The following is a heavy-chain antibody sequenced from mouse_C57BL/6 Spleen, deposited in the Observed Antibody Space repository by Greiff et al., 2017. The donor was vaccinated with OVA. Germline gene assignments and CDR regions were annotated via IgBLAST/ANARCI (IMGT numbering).Heavy chain of an antibody. CDR1: GFTFSDYY. CDR2: INYDGSST. V-gene: IGHV5-16*01. J-gene: IGHJ1*03. CDR3: ARDEGYGNYGWYFDV. D-gene: IGHD2-1*01. Sequence: EVKLMESEGGLVQPGSSMKLSCTASGFTFSDYYMAWVRQVPEKGLEWVANINYDGSSTYYLDSLTSRFIISRDNAKNILYLQMSSLKSEATAAYDCARDEGYGNYGWYFDVWGTGTTVTVSS.